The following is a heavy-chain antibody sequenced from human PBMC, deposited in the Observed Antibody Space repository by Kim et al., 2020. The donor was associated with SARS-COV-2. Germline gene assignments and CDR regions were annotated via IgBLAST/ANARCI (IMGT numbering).Heavy chain of an antibody. V-gene: IGHV4-39*01. J-gene: IGHJ4*02. CDR2: IYYSGST. CDR1: GGSISSSSYY. Sequence: SETLSLTCTVSGGSISSSSYYWGWIRQPPGKGLEWIGSIYYSGSTYYNPSHKSRVTITVDTSKNQFSLKLSSVTAADTAVYYCARQRPLFYDYVWGSYRYPFDYWGQGTLVTVSS. D-gene: IGHD3-16*02. CDR3: ARQRPLFYDYVWGSYRYPFDY.